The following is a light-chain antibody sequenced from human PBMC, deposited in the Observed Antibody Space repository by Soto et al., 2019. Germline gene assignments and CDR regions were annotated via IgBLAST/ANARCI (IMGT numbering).Light chain of an antibody. CDR3: QQSYSTPPT. V-gene: IGKV1-39*01. J-gene: IGKJ2*01. CDR1: QSISSY. Sequence: DIQMTQSPSSLSASVGDRVTITCRASQSISSYLNWYQQKPGKAPKLLIYAASSLQSGVPSRFSGSRSGTDFTLTISSLQHEDVSTYYCQQSYSTPPTFGQGTKLEIK. CDR2: AAS.